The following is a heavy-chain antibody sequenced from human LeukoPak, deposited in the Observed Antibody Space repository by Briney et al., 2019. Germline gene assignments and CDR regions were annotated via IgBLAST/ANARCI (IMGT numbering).Heavy chain of an antibody. CDR2: ISWNSGSI. V-gene: IGHV3-9*03. Sequence: GGSLRLSCAASGFTFSSYAMSWVRQAPGKGLEWVSGISWNSGSIGYADSVKGRFTISRDNAKNSLYLQMNSLRAEDMALYYCAKDIGKRWLQLGHFDYWGQGTLVTVSS. D-gene: IGHD5-24*01. CDR3: AKDIGKRWLQLGHFDY. CDR1: GFTFSSYA. J-gene: IGHJ4*02.